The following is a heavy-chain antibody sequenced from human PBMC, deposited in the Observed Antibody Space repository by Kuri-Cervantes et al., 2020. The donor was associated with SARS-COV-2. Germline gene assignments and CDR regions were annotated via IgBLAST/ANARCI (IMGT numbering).Heavy chain of an antibody. CDR1: GYTFSTYD. CDR2: FDPEDGET. V-gene: IGHV1-24*01. D-gene: IGHD3-3*01. Sequence: ASVKVSCKASGYTFSTYDINWVRQAPGQGLEWMGGFDPEDGETIYAQKFQGRVTMTEDTSTDTAYMELNSLRSEDTAVYYCATLWSGGDYWGQGTLVTVSS. CDR3: ATLWSGGDY. J-gene: IGHJ4*02.